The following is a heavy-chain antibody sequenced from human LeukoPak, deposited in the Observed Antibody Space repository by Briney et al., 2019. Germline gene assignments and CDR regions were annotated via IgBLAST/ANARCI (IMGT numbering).Heavy chain of an antibody. CDR2: IYTSGST. J-gene: IGHJ5*02. CDR3: ARDVYCSGGSCSNWFDP. Sequence: SETLSLTCTVSGGSISSYYWSWIRQPAGKGLEWIGRIYTSGSTNYNSSLKSRVTMSVDTSKNQFSLKLSSVTAADRAVYYCARDVYCSGGSCSNWFDPWGQGTLVTVSS. D-gene: IGHD2-15*01. V-gene: IGHV4-4*07. CDR1: GGSISSYY.